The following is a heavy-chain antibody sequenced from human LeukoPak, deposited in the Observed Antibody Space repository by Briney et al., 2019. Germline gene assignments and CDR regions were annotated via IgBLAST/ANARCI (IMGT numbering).Heavy chain of an antibody. D-gene: IGHD4-17*01. CDR3: AKYGSVTVRYNGMDV. V-gene: IGHV3-23*01. CDR2: ISGSGAAT. Sequence: GGSLRLSCVASGFTLSTYAMSWVRQAPGKGLEWVSAISGSGAATYYADSVKGRFTMSRDNSKNTLYLQINSLRAEDTAVYYCAKYGSVTVRYNGMDVWGQGTTVTVSS. CDR1: GFTLSTYA. J-gene: IGHJ6*02.